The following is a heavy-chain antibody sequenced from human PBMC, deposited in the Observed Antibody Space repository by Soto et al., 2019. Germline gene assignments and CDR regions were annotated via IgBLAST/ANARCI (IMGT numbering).Heavy chain of an antibody. CDR1: GFTFSNAW. CDR2: IKSKTDGGTT. J-gene: IGHJ4*02. Sequence: LRLSCAASGFTFSNAWMSWVRQAPGKGLEWVGRIKSKTDGGTTDYAAPVKGRFTISRDDSKNTLYLQMNSLKTEDTAVYYCTTAFGIAVAGPFDYWGQGTLVTVSS. CDR3: TTAFGIAVAGPFDY. V-gene: IGHV3-15*01. D-gene: IGHD6-19*01.